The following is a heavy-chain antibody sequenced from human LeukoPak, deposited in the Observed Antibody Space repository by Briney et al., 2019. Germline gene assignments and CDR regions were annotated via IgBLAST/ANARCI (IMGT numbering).Heavy chain of an antibody. CDR2: IYSGGST. CDR1: GFTVSRNY. D-gene: IGHD3-9*01. J-gene: IGHJ4*02. V-gene: IGHV3-66*01. CDR3: ARDTSSYSVLRYFDLPYYFDY. Sequence: PGGSLRLSCAASGFTVSRNYMSWVRQAPGKGLEWVSVIYSGGSTYYADSVKGRFTISRDNSKNTLYLQMNSLRAEDTAVYYCARDTSSYSVLRYFDLPYYFDYWGQGTLVTVSS.